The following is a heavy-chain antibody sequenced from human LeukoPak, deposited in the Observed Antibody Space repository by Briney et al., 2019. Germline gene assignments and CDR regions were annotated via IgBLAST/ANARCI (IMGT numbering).Heavy chain of an antibody. J-gene: IGHJ6*03. CDR3: ARHPVLLRFGVPNWYYCYMDV. CDR2: IYYSGST. D-gene: IGHD3-10*01. CDR1: GGSFSGYY. V-gene: IGHV4-39*01. Sequence: SETLSLTCAVYGGSFSGYYWGWIRQPPGKGLEWIGSIYYSGSTYYNPSLKSRVTISVDTSKNQFSLKLSSVTAADTAVYYCARHPVLLRFGVPNWYYCYMDVWGKGTTVTISS.